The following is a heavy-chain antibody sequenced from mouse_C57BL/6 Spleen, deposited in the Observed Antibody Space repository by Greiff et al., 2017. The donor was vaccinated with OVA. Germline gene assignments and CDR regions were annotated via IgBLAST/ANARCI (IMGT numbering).Heavy chain of an antibody. CDR3: ARDRGTIAQGYYAMDY. CDR1: GFTFSSYA. D-gene: IGHD2-12*01. J-gene: IGHJ4*01. CDR2: ISDGGSYT. Sequence: EVKLVESGGGLVKPGGSLKLSCAASGFTFSSYAMSWVRQTPEKRLEWVATISDGGSYTYYPDNVKGRFTISRDNAKNNLYLQMSHLKSEDTAMYYCARDRGTIAQGYYAMDYWGQGTSVTVSS. V-gene: IGHV5-4*01.